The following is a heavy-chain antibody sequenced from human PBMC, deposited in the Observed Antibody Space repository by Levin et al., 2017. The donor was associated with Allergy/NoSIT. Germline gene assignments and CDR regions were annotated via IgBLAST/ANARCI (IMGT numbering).Heavy chain of an antibody. CDR2: INHSGST. J-gene: IGHJ4*02. V-gene: IGHV4-34*01. CDR3: ARGYCSGGSCYLRFDY. D-gene: IGHD2-15*01. CDR1: GGSFSGYY. Sequence: SETLSLTCAVYGGSFSGYYWTWIRQPPGKGLEWIGEINHSGSTNYNPSLKSRVTISVDTSKNQFSLKASSVTAADTAVYYCARGYCSGGSCYLRFDYWGQGTLVTVSS.